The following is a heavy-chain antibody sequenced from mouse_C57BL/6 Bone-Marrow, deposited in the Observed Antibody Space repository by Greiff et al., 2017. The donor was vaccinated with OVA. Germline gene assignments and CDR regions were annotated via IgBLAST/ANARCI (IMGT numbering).Heavy chain of an antibody. CDR2: ISYDGSN. D-gene: IGHD1-1*01. CDR1: GYSITSGYY. V-gene: IGHV3-6*01. Sequence: EVKVEESGPGLVKPSQSLSLTCSVTGYSITSGYYWNWIRQFPGNKLEWMGYISYDGSNNYNPSLKNRISITRDTSKNQFFLKLNSVTTEDTATYYCAREVVPPYYFDYWGQGTTLTVSS. CDR3: AREVVPPYYFDY. J-gene: IGHJ2*01.